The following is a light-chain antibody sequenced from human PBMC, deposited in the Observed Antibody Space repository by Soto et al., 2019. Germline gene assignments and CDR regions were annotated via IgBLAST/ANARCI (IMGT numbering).Light chain of an antibody. CDR2: GAS. CDR3: QQYGSSPTWT. Sequence: IVMTQSPATLSVSPGEGATLSCRASQSVSSKLAWYQQKPGQAPRLLIYGASTRATGIPDRFSGSGSGTDFTLTVSRLEPEDSAVYYCQQYGSSPTWTFGQGTKVDI. V-gene: IGKV3-20*01. J-gene: IGKJ1*01. CDR1: QSVSSK.